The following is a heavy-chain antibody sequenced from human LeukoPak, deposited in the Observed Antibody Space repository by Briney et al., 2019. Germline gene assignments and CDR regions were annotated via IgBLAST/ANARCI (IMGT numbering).Heavy chain of an antibody. Sequence: PSETLSLTCTVSGGSITNYYWSWIRQPPGKGLEWIGEINHSGSTNYNPSLKSRVTISVDTSKNQFSLKLSSVTAADTAVYYCARGYSSSWYRYFDYWGQGTLVTVSS. CDR3: ARGYSSSWYRYFDY. V-gene: IGHV4-34*01. D-gene: IGHD6-13*01. CDR2: INHSGST. CDR1: GGSITNYY. J-gene: IGHJ4*02.